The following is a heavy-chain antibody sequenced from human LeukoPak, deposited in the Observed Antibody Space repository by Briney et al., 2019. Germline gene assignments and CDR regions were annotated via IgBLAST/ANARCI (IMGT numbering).Heavy chain of an antibody. CDR2: ISSTDDYT. CDR3: ASGPYCSSSSCYAGIGY. D-gene: IGHD2-2*01. J-gene: IGHJ4*02. Sequence: PGGSLRLSCAASGFIFTDYSMSWIRQAPGKGLEWLSYISSTDDYTNYAPSVKGRFTISRDNTKKSVCLQMNSLRVEDTAVYYCASGPYCSSSSCYAGIGYWGQGSLVTVSS. CDR1: GFIFTDYS. V-gene: IGHV3-11*03.